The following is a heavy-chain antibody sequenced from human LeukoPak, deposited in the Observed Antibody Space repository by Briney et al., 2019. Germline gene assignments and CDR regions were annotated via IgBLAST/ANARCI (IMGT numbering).Heavy chain of an antibody. CDR3: ARDLTPHILLWFGELSKPYYYYGMDV. Sequence: GGSLRLSCAASGFTFSSYSMNWVRQAPGKGLEWVSSISSSSSYIYYADSVKGRFTTSRDNAKNSLYLQMNSLRAEDTAVYYCARDLTPHILLWFGELSKPYYYYGMDVWGQGTTVTVSS. CDR2: ISSSSSYI. V-gene: IGHV3-21*01. D-gene: IGHD3-10*01. J-gene: IGHJ6*02. CDR1: GFTFSSYS.